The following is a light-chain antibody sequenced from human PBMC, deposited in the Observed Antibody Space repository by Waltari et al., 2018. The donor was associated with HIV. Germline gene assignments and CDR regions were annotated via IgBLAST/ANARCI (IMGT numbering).Light chain of an antibody. J-gene: IGLJ3*02. CDR2: GDN. CDR1: TSNIGADYD. V-gene: IGLV1-40*01. Sequence: QSVLTQPPSVSGAPGQRVTISCTGTTSNIGADYDVNWYRQSPGTCPQRLIYGDNNRPACVPDRFAASKSGTSASLAITGLQGEDEADYHCQSYDGSLNDWVFGGGTKLTVL. CDR3: QSYDGSLNDWV.